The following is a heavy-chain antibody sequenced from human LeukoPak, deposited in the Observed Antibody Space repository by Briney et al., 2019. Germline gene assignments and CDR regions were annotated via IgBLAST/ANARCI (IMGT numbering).Heavy chain of an antibody. V-gene: IGHV3-30-3*01. D-gene: IGHD1-1*01. CDR2: ISYDGSNK. CDR1: GFTFSSYA. Sequence: GGSLRLSCAASGFTFSSYAMHWVRQAPGKGLEWVAVISYDGSNKYYADSVKGRFTISRDNSKNTLYLQMNSLRAEDTAVYYCAREPTAGGWNDGHYFDYWGQGTLVTVSS. CDR3: AREPTAGGWNDGHYFDY. J-gene: IGHJ4*02.